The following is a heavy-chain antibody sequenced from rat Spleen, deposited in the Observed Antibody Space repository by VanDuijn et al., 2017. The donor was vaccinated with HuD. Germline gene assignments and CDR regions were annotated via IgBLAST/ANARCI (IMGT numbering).Heavy chain of an antibody. CDR3: ATGPRILRLDWFAY. Sequence: EVQLVESGGGLVQPGRSLKLSCITSGFTFNNYWMTWVRQAPGMGLEWIASISNARGITYYPDSVKGRFTISRDIANSTLYLQMDSLRSEDTATDYGATGPRILRLDWFAYWGQGTLVTVSS. CDR1: GFTFNNYW. J-gene: IGHJ3*01. CDR2: ISNARGIT. V-gene: IGHV5-31*01. D-gene: IGHD1-6*01.